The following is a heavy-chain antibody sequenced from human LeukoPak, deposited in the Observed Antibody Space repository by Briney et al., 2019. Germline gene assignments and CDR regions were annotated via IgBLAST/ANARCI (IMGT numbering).Heavy chain of an antibody. CDR2: IYYSGST. J-gene: IGHJ2*01. Sequence: PSETLSLTCTVSGGSISSYYWSWIRQPPGKGLEWIGYIYYSGSTNYNPSLKSRVTRSVDTSKNQFSLKLSSVTAADTAVYYCARALDYGDPTLYFDLWGRGTLVTVSS. D-gene: IGHD4-17*01. CDR1: GGSISSYY. CDR3: ARALDYGDPTLYFDL. V-gene: IGHV4-59*01.